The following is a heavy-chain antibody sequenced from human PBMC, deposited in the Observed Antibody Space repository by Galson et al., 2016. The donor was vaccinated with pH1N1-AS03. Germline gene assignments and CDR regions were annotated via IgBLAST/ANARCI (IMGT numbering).Heavy chain of an antibody. D-gene: IGHD3-10*01. CDR1: GFTFSTYW. CDR2: MNQDESEK. J-gene: IGHJ4*02. CDR3: VRDLHRASPGKSFDF. Sequence: SLRLSCAASGFTFSTYWMSWVRQAPGKGLEWVANMNQDESEKYYVGSVKGRFPIFRDNAKNSLYLQMNSLRAEDTALYYCVRDLHRASPGKSFDFWGQGTLVTVSS. V-gene: IGHV3-7*01.